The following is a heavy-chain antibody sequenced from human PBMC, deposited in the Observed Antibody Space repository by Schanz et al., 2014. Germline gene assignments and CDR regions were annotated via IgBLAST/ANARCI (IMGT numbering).Heavy chain of an antibody. CDR2: ISAYTNNT. CDR3: ARERRRYCRTASCIHDSGFDP. J-gene: IGHJ5*02. Sequence: QILLVQPGPEVKKPGASVKVSCEASRYTFNTYGLNWVRQAPGQGLEWMGWISAYTNNTNYAQKVQGRVTMTTDTSTGTDYMELRSMRSDDTAVDDGARERRRYCRTASCIHDSGFDPWGQGTLVSVSS. V-gene: IGHV1-18*01. D-gene: IGHD2-2*01. CDR1: RYTFNTYG.